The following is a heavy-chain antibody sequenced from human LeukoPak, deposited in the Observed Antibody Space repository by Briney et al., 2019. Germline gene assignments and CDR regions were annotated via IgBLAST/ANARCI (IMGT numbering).Heavy chain of an antibody. D-gene: IGHD4-17*01. V-gene: IGHV3-48*02. CDR1: GFTFTTYN. Sequence: GGSLRLSCAASGFTFTTYNMNWVRQAPGKGLEGVSYINSSSGTIYYADSVKGRFTISRDNAKNSLYLQMNSLRDEDTAVYYCARDFYGDWAFDIWGQGTMVTVSS. J-gene: IGHJ3*02. CDR2: INSSSGTI. CDR3: ARDFYGDWAFDI.